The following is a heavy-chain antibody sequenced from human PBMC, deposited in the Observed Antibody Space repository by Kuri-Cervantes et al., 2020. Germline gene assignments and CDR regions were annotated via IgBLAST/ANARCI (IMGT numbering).Heavy chain of an antibody. CDR2: ISWNSGSI. V-gene: IGHV3-9*01. D-gene: IGHD7-27*01. Sequence: SLKISCAASGFTFDDYAMHWVRQAPGKGLEWVSGISWNSGSIGYADSVKGRFTISRDNAKNSLYLQMNSLRAEDTALYYCALRRANWGSSSLDYWGQGTLGTVSS. J-gene: IGHJ4*02. CDR1: GFTFDDYA. CDR3: ALRRANWGSSSLDY.